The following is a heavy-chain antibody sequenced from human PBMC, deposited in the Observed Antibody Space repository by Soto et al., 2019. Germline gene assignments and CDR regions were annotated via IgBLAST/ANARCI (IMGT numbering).Heavy chain of an antibody. CDR1: GGSISSSSYY. V-gene: IGHV4-39*01. CDR2: IYYSGST. CDR3: ARYDFWSGYATMDV. D-gene: IGHD3-3*01. J-gene: IGHJ6*03. Sequence: SETLSLTCTVSGGSISSSSYYWGWIRQTPGKRLEWIGSIYYSGSTYYNPSLKSRVTLSVDMSKNQFSLKLSSVTAADTAVYYCARYDFWSGYATMDVWGKGTTVTVS.